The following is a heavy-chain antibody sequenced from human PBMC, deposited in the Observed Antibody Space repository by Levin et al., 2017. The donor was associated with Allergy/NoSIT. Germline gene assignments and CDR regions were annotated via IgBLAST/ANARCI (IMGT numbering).Heavy chain of an antibody. Sequence: GGSLRLSCAASGFTFSDYWMTWVRQAPGKGLEWVTIIKRDGSEKRYVDSVKGRFTVSRDNAKTSLFLQMNSLRAEDTAVYYCARVGYSSGATYFDYWGQGTLVTVSS. CDR2: IKRDGSEK. D-gene: IGHD5-18*01. J-gene: IGHJ4*02. CDR3: ARVGYSSGATYFDY. CDR1: GFTFSDYW. V-gene: IGHV3-7*01.